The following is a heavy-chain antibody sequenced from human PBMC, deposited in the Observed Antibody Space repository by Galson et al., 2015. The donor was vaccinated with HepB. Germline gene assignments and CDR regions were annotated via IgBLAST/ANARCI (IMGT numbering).Heavy chain of an antibody. V-gene: IGHV1-69*13. J-gene: IGHJ4*02. Sequence: SVKVSCKASGYTFTSYGISWVRQAPGQGLEWMGGIIPIFGTANYAQKFQGRVTITADESTSTAYMELSSLRSEDTAVYYCARARSGSGSYYQPSDYWGQGTLVTVSS. CDR3: ARARSGSGSYYQPSDY. D-gene: IGHD3-10*01. CDR1: GYTFTSYG. CDR2: IIPIFGTA.